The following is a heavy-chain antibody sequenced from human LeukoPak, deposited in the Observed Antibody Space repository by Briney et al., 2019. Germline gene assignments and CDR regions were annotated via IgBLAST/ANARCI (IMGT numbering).Heavy chain of an antibody. V-gene: IGHV3-30*02. J-gene: IGHJ5*02. CDR3: ALIGYCSSTSCDRDP. Sequence: WGSLRLSCAASGFTFSSYAMSWVRQAPGKGLEWVAFIRYDGSNKYYADSVKGRFTISRDNSKNTLYLQMNSLRAEDTAVYYCALIGYCSSTSCDRDPWGQGTLVTVSS. CDR1: GFTFSSYA. D-gene: IGHD2-2*01. CDR2: IRYDGSNK.